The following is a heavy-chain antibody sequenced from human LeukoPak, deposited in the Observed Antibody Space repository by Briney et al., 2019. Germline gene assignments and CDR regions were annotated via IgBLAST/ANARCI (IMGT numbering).Heavy chain of an antibody. D-gene: IGHD3-3*01. CDR3: ASWPDFWSGHYGMDV. J-gene: IGHJ6*02. CDR2: ISYDGSNK. CDR1: GFTFSSYG. V-gene: IGHV3-30*03. Sequence: GGSLRLSCAASGFTFSSYGMHWVRQAPGKGLEWVAVISYDGSNKYYADSVKGRFTISRDNSKNTLYLQMNSLRDEDTAVYYCASWPDFWSGHYGMDVWGQGTTVTVSS.